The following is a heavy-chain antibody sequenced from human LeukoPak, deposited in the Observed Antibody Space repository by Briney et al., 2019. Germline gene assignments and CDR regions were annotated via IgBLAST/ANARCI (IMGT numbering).Heavy chain of an antibody. CDR1: GYTFSCYD. J-gene: IGHJ4*02. V-gene: IGHV1-8*01. CDR2: MNPNSANT. Sequence: SVKVSCKASGYTFSCYDINWVRQAPGQGPEWLGWMNPNSANTGYTQKLQGRVTMTRNTSISTAYMELSSLRSEDTAVYFCTRGRPSSFDYWGQGTLVTVSA. CDR3: TRGRPSSFDY.